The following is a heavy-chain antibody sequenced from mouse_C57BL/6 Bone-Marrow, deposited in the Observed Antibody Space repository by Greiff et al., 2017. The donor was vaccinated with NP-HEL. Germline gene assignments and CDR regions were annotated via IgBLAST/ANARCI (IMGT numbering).Heavy chain of an antibody. CDR2: INPGSGGT. D-gene: IGHD1-1*01. CDR3: AKGLITTGGGGMDY. J-gene: IGHJ4*01. V-gene: IGHV1-54*01. CDR1: GYAFTNYL. Sequence: VQLQQSGAELVRPGTSVKLSCKASGYAFTNYLIEWVKQRPGQGLEWIGVINPGSGGTNYNEKFKGKATLTADKSSSTAYMQLSSLTSEDSAVYFCAKGLITTGGGGMDYGGKGTSVTVSS.